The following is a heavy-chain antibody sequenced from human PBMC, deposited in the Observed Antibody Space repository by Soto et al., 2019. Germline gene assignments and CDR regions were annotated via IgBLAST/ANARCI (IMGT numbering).Heavy chain of an antibody. V-gene: IGHV4-31*02. CDR2: IHFSGET. J-gene: IGHJ4*02. CDR3: ARDQGGDLDY. D-gene: IGHD2-21*01. Sequence: WTWIRQHPGKAPEWMGHIHFSGETNYNPSLMGRLTMSIDTSTNQFSLSLTAVTVADTAMYFCARDQGGDLDYWGQGTLVTVSS.